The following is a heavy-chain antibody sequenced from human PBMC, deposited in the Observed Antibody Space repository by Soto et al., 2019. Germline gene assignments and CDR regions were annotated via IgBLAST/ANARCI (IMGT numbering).Heavy chain of an antibody. CDR2: INWNGGST. CDR3: ARGGVVGATAPYAY. Sequence: GSLRLSCAASGFTFDDYGMSWVRQAPGKGLEWVSYINWNGGSTGYADSVKGRFTISRDNAKNSLYLQMNSLRAEDTALYYCARGGVVGATAPYAYWGQGTLVTVSS. CDR1: GFTFDDYG. D-gene: IGHD1-26*01. J-gene: IGHJ4*02. V-gene: IGHV3-20*04.